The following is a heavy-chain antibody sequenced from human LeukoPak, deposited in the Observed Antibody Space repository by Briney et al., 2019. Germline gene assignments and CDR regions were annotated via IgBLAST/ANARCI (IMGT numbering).Heavy chain of an antibody. J-gene: IGHJ4*02. CDR2: INPNSGGT. D-gene: IGHD3-22*01. CDR3: ARAEYYYDSSGLKGLPFDY. Sequence: VASVKVSCKASGYTFTSYGISWVRQAPGQGLEWMGWINPNSGGTNYAQKFQGRVTMTRDTSISTAYMELSRLRSDDTAVYYCARAEYYYDSSGLKGLPFDYWGQGTLVTVSS. V-gene: IGHV1-2*02. CDR1: GYTFTSYG.